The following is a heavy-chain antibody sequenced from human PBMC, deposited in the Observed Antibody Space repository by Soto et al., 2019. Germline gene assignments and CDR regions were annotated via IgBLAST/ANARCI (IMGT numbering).Heavy chain of an antibody. Sequence: QVQLVQSGAEVKKPGASVKVSCKASGYTFTSYGISWVRQAPGQGLEWMGWISAYNGNTNYAQKLQGRVTMTTGTSTSTAYMELRSLRSDDTAVYYCARNPEAYDSSGLDAFDIWGQGTMVTVSS. CDR1: GYTFTSYG. D-gene: IGHD3-22*01. J-gene: IGHJ3*02. V-gene: IGHV1-18*01. CDR2: ISAYNGNT. CDR3: ARNPEAYDSSGLDAFDI.